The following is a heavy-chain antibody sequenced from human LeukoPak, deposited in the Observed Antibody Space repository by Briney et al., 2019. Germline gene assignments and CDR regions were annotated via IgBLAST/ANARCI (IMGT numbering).Heavy chain of an antibody. Sequence: SETLSLTCTVSDGSIRSYYWSWIRQPPGKGLEWIGYIYYSGSTNYNPSLKSRVTISVDTSKNQFSLKLSSVTAADTAVYYCAGTPNCRGGTCYSRWFAPWGQGTRVTGCS. CDR1: DGSIRSYY. CDR2: IYYSGST. V-gene: IGHV4-59*01. J-gene: IGHJ5*02. CDR3: AGTPNCRGGTCYSRWFAP. D-gene: IGHD2-15*01.